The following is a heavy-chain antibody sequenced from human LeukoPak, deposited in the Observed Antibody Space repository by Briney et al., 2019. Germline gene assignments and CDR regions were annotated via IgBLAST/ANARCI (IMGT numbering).Heavy chain of an antibody. CDR2: ISGSGGST. V-gene: IGHV3-23*01. CDR3: AKDPVSIRYLEWLSLDY. D-gene: IGHD3-3*01. J-gene: IGHJ4*02. CDR1: GFTFSSYA. Sequence: GGSLRLSCAASGFTFSSYAMSWVRQAPGKGLEWVSAISGSGGSTYYADSVKGRFTISRDNSKNTLYLQMNSLRAEDTAVYYSAKDPVSIRYLEWLSLDYWGQGTLVTVSS.